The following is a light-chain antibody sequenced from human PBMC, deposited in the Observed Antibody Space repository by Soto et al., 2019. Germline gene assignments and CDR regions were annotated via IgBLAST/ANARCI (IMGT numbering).Light chain of an antibody. J-gene: IGKJ5*01. Sequence: ILMTQPPLSLSIIPGQTASISCKSSQSLLHITGETFLFWYLQKPGQSPQLLIYEVSTRVSGVPDRFSGSGSGTDFTLEISRVETDDVGIYYCMQSTQLPPTFGQGTRLEIK. CDR3: MQSTQLPPT. CDR1: QSLLHITGETF. CDR2: EVS. V-gene: IGKV2D-29*02.